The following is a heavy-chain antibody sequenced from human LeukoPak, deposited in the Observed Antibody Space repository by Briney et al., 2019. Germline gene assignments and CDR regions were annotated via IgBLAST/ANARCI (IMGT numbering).Heavy chain of an antibody. Sequence: ASVKVSCKASGYTFTSYAMNWVRQAPGQGLEWMGWVRTYNGNTNYAQQPQGRVTMTTDTSTTTAYMELRSLRSDDPAVYFCARGVNYFDYWGQGTLVTVSS. CDR3: ARGVNYFDY. V-gene: IGHV1-18*01. CDR2: VRTYNGNT. CDR1: GYTFTSYA. D-gene: IGHD3-10*01. J-gene: IGHJ4*02.